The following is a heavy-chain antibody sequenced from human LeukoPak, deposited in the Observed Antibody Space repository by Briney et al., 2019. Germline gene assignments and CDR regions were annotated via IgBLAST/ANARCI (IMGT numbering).Heavy chain of an antibody. J-gene: IGHJ4*02. CDR3: ARAKNYYDSSGYYF. V-gene: IGHV4-59*01. D-gene: IGHD3-22*01. CDR1: GGSISSYY. Sequence: SETLSLTCTVSGGSISSYYWSWIREPPGEGLEWIGYIYYSGSTNYNPSLKNRVTISVDTSKNQFSLKLSSVTAADTDVYYCARAKNYYDSSGYYFWGQGTLVTVSS. CDR2: IYYSGST.